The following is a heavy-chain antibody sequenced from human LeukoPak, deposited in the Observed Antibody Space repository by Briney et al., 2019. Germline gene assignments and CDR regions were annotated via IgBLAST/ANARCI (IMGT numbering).Heavy chain of an antibody. CDR2: IKSKVDGGTT. V-gene: IGHV3-15*01. Sequence: GGSLRLSCAGSGFTFSNAWMNWVRQAPGKGLEWVGRIKSKVDGGTTDCAAPVKGRFIVSRDDSRNTVYLQMNSLKTEDTAVYYCSTGGYYLDYWGQGTLVTVSS. D-gene: IGHD3-16*01. CDR1: GFTFSNAW. CDR3: STGGYYLDY. J-gene: IGHJ4*02.